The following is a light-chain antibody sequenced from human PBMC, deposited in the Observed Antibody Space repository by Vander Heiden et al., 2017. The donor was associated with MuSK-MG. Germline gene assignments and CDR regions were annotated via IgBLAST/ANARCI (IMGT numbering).Light chain of an antibody. CDR2: DAS. CDR1: QRVHSW. V-gene: IGKV1-5*01. J-gene: IGKJ1*01. Sequence: DIQMTQSPSTLSASVGDRVTITCRASQRVHSWLAWYQQKPGKAPNLLIYDASNLQSGVPSRFTGSGSGTEFTLTISILQADDFATYYCQQYNTYPWTFGQGTKVEI. CDR3: QQYNTYPWT.